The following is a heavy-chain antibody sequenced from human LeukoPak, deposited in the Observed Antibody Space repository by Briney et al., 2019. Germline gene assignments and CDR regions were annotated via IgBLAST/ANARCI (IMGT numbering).Heavy chain of an antibody. CDR1: GYSISSGYY. CDR3: ARVGDTTDYYDSSTIDY. V-gene: IGHV4-38-2*02. Sequence: SETLSLTCTVSGYSISSGYYWGWIRQPPGKGLEWIGSIYHSGSTYYNPSLKSRVTISVDTSKNQFSLKLSSVTAADTAVYYCARVGDTTDYYDSSTIDYWGQGTLVTVSS. CDR2: IYHSGST. J-gene: IGHJ4*02. D-gene: IGHD3-22*01.